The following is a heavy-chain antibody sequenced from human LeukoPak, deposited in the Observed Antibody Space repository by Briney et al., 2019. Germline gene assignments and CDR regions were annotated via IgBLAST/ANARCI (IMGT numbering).Heavy chain of an antibody. V-gene: IGHV1-8*01. D-gene: IGHD3-9*01. Sequence: ASVKVSCKASGYTFTSYDINWVRQATGQGLEWMGWMNPNSGNTGYAQKFQGRVTMTRNTSISTAYMELSSLRSEDTAVYYCARGRQRYFDWLLSPRLYYYYGMDVWGQGTTVTVSS. J-gene: IGHJ6*02. CDR2: MNPNSGNT. CDR3: ARGRQRYFDWLLSPRLYYYYGMDV. CDR1: GYTFTSYD.